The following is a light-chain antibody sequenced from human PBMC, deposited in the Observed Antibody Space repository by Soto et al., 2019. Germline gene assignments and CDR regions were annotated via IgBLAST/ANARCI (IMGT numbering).Light chain of an antibody. V-gene: IGLV2-11*01. CDR1: SSDVGGYNY. CDR2: DVS. J-gene: IGLJ2*01. CDR3: CSYAGSRVV. Sequence: QSALTQPRSVSGSPGQSVTISCTGNSSDVGGYNYVSWYQQHPGKAPKLMIYDVSKRPSGVPDRFSGSKSGNTASLTISGLQAEDEADYYCCSYAGSRVVFGGGTQLTVL.